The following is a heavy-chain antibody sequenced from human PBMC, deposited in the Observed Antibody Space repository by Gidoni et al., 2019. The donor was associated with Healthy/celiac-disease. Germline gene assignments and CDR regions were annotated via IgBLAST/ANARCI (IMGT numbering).Heavy chain of an antibody. J-gene: IGHJ6*02. CDR3: AREGTQLWPRGPYYYGMDV. CDR2: IGYDGSKN. Sequence: QLQLVESVGGVVQRATSLSLPGAASGFTFSSFVLPGGRQAPGKGLESVAVIGYDGSKNNYGDSVKDRFTISRENSKNTLYRKMNSLRAEDTAVYYCAREGTQLWPRGPYYYGMDVWGQGTTVTVSS. D-gene: IGHD5-18*01. CDR1: GFTFSSFV. V-gene: IGHV3-33*01.